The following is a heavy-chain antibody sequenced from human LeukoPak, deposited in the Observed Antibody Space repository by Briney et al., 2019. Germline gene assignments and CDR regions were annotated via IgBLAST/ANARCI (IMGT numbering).Heavy chain of an antibody. V-gene: IGHV3-23*01. CDR3: AKQVPAYSNLGDADNWFDP. Sequence: PGGSLRLSCAASGFTFSSYAMSWVRQAPGKGLEWVSAISGSGGSTYYADSVKGRFTISRDNSKNTLYLQMNSLRAEDTAVYYCAKQVPAYSNLGDADNWFDPWGQGTLVTVSS. CDR1: GFTFSSYA. D-gene: IGHD4-11*01. J-gene: IGHJ5*02. CDR2: ISGSGGST.